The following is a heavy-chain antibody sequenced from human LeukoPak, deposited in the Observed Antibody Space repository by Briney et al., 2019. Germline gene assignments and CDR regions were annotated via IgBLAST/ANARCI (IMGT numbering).Heavy chain of an antibody. CDR1: GGSISRGGYY. V-gene: IGHV3-74*01. Sequence: LSLTCTVSGGSISRGGYYWSWIRQHPGKGLVWVSYISGDGSSTTYADSVKGRFTISRDNAKNTLDLQMNSLRAEDTAVYYCARGGWGTAIDYWAQGTLVTVSS. D-gene: IGHD1-7*01. CDR3: ARGGWGTAIDY. CDR2: ISGDGSST. J-gene: IGHJ4*02.